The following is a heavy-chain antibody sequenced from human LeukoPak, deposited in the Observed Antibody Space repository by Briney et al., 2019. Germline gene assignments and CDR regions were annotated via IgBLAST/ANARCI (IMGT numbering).Heavy chain of an antibody. CDR1: RFTFVVYV. D-gene: IGHD2-2*01. CDR2: LCWIGGSI. CDR3: AKEIRPAAKYGGWDYFDY. Sequence: PGGSLRVSCVASRFTFVVYVMYSVREALGGGVEWVSGLCWIGGSIGYADSVKGRFTISRDNAKNSLYLQMNSLRAEDTALYYCAKEIRPAAKYGGWDYFDYWGQGTLVTVSS. J-gene: IGHJ4*02. V-gene: IGHV3-9*01.